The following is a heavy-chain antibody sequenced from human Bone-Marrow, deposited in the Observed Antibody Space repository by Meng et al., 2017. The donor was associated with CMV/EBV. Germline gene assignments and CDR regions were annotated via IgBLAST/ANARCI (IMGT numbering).Heavy chain of an antibody. CDR1: GFTFSSYG. J-gene: IGHJ6*02. D-gene: IGHD6-13*01. CDR2: IWYDGSNK. Sequence: GGSLRLSCAASGFTFSSYGMHWVRQAPGKGLEWVAVIWYDGSNKYYADSVKGRFTISRDNSKNTLFLQMDSLRVEDTAVYYCAKDKQSSLSYSYYGMDVWGQGTTVTVSS. V-gene: IGHV3-30*02. CDR3: AKDKQSSLSYSYYGMDV.